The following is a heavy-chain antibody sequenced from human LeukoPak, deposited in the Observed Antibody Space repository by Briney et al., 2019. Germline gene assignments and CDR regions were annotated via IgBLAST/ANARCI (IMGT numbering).Heavy chain of an antibody. J-gene: IGHJ3*02. Sequence: SQTLSLTCTVSGGPISSGGYYWSWIRQHPGKGLEWIGYIYYSGSTYYNPSLKSRVTISVDTSKNQFSLKLSSVTAADTAVYYCARDLSEKNYGGNSVANAFDIWGQGTMVTVSS. V-gene: IGHV4-31*03. D-gene: IGHD4-23*01. CDR1: GGPISSGGYY. CDR2: IYYSGST. CDR3: ARDLSEKNYGGNSVANAFDI.